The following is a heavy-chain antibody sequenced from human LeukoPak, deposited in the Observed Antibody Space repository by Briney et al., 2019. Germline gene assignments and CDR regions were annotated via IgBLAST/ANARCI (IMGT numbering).Heavy chain of an antibody. Sequence: GGSLRLSCAASGFTFSSYTMNWVRQAPGKGLEWVSSIRSSRGYIYYADSVKGRFTISRDNAKNSLYLQMNSLRAEDTAMYYCARGLYDSSGYYWGDWFDPWGQGTLVTVSS. CDR3: ARGLYDSSGYYWGDWFDP. CDR1: GFTFSSYT. J-gene: IGHJ5*02. D-gene: IGHD3-22*01. CDR2: IRSSRGYI. V-gene: IGHV3-21*01.